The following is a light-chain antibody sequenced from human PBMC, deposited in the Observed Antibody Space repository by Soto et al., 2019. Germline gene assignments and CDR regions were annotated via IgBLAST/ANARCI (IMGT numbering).Light chain of an antibody. J-gene: IGKJ4*02. CDR3: QHYGSTSLS. Sequence: EIVLTQSPGTLSLSPGERATLSCRASQSVSSSFLAWYQQKPGQAPRLLIYGASRRAPGIPDTFSGSGSGTDLTLTISRLEPEDFAVYYCQHYGSTSLSFGGGTKVEI. CDR1: QSVSSSF. V-gene: IGKV3-20*01. CDR2: GAS.